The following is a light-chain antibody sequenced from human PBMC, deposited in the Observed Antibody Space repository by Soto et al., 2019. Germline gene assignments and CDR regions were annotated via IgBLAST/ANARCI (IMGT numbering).Light chain of an antibody. CDR1: QSVSSY. CDR3: QQYNTYWT. J-gene: IGKJ1*01. Sequence: EIVWTQSPGTLSLSPGERAPLSCRASQSVSSYLAWYKQKPGQAPRLLIYDASNRATGIPARFSGTGSGTESTLTIRSLKPDDYATYYCQQYNTYWTGGQGTKVEIK. V-gene: IGKV3-11*01. CDR2: DAS.